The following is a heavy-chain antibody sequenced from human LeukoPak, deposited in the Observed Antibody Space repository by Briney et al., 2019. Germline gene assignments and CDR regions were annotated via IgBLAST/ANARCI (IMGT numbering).Heavy chain of an antibody. CDR1: GFSFSSHW. CDR2: IEQDGSET. V-gene: IGHV3-7*03. D-gene: IGHD5-18*01. CDR3: AKDFIATYVDTAMVFVGYFDY. J-gene: IGHJ4*02. Sequence: PGGSLRLSCAGSGFSFSSHWMSWVRQAPGKGLEWVANIEQDGSETYYVDSVKGRFTISRDNSKNTLYLQMNSLRAEDTAVYYCAKDFIATYVDTAMVFVGYFDYWGQGTLVTVSS.